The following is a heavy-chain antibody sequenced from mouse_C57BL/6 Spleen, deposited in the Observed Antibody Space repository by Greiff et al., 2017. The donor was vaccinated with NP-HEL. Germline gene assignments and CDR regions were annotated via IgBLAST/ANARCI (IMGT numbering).Heavy chain of an antibody. Sequence: EVQLQQSGAELVRPGASVKLSCTASGFNIKDDYMHWVKQRPEQGLEWIGWIDPENGDTEYASKFQGKATITADTSSNTAYLQLSSLTSEDTAVYYGTTLDSSGYPYYFDYWGQGTTLTVSS. V-gene: IGHV14-4*01. J-gene: IGHJ2*01. CDR3: TTLDSSGYPYYFDY. D-gene: IGHD3-2*02. CDR1: GFNIKDDY. CDR2: IDPENGDT.